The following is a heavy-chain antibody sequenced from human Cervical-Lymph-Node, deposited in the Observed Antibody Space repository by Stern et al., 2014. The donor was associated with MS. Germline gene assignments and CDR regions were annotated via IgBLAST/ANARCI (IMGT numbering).Heavy chain of an antibody. D-gene: IGHD5-24*01. J-gene: IGHJ4*02. CDR2: LYTNSGGT. Sequence: QVQLGQSGAGVMKPGASVRVSCRASGYTLTDYYINWVRQAPGQGLEWVGRLYTNSGGTNYAQTFQGRVTMTRDASISTAYMDVGRLRSDDTDVYYGARVIKGLIDYWGQGTLVTVSS. CDR1: GYTLTDYY. V-gene: IGHV1-2*05. CDR3: ARVIKGLIDY.